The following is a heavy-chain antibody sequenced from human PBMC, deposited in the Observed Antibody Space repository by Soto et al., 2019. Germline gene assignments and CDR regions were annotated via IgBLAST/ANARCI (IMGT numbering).Heavy chain of an antibody. D-gene: IGHD4-4*01. V-gene: IGHV4-39*01. Sequence: PSETLSLTCTVSGGSISSSSYYWGWIRQPPGKGLEWIGSIYYSGSTYYNPSLKSRVTISVDTSKNQFSLKLSSVTAADTAVYYCARHPYSGDFDYWGQGTLVTVSS. CDR2: IYYSGST. CDR1: GGSISSSSYY. CDR3: ARHPYSGDFDY. J-gene: IGHJ4*02.